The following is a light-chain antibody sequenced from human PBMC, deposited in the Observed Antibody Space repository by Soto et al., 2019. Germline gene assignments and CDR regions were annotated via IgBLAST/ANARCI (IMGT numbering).Light chain of an antibody. J-gene: IGKJ5*01. CDR1: QNIDKW. Sequence: DIQMTQSPSSVSASVGDRVTITCRASQNIDKWLAWYQQKPGKAPKLLIYAASSLRGGVPSRFCGSGSGTDFTRTISSLQPEDFATYSCQHARSFPITCGQGTRLE. V-gene: IGKV1-12*01. CDR3: QHARSFPIT. CDR2: AAS.